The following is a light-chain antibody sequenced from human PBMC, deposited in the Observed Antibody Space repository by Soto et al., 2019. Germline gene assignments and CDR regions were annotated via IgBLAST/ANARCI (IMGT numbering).Light chain of an antibody. J-gene: IGLJ3*02. Sequence: QSALNQPASVAGSPGQSITISCTGTSSDVGGYNYVSWYQQHPGKAPKLMIYDVNNRPSGISNRFSGSKSGNTASLTISGLQAEDEADYYCSSYPSSSTLVVFGGGTKLTVL. CDR1: SSDVGGYNY. CDR3: SSYPSSSTLVV. V-gene: IGLV2-14*03. CDR2: DVN.